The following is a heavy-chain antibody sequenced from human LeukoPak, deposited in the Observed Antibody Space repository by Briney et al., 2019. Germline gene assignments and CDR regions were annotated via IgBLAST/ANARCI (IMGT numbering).Heavy chain of an antibody. Sequence: GGSLRLSCKGSGYSFTYFWISWVRQMPGKGLEWMGNIDPSDSYTNYSPSFQGHVTISADKSISTAYLQWSSLKASDTAMYYCARRPGGAAGIDYWGQGTLVTVSS. CDR3: ARRPGGAAGIDY. CDR2: IDPSDSYT. J-gene: IGHJ4*02. CDR1: GYSFTYFW. V-gene: IGHV5-10-1*01. D-gene: IGHD6-13*01.